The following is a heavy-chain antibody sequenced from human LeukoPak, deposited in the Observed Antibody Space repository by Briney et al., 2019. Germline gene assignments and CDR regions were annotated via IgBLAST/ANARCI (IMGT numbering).Heavy chain of an antibody. CDR3: ARWDHDLAHLDY. D-gene: IGHD1-1*01. CDR2: TYYRSKWYN. V-gene: IGHV6-1*01. J-gene: IGHJ4*02. CDR1: GDSVSSNSVA. Sequence: SQTLSLTCAISGDSVSSNSVAWNWTRQSPSRGLEWLGRTYYRSKWYNDYAVSVKSRITINPDTSKNQFSLQLNSVTPEDTAVYYCARWDHDLAHLDYWGQGTLVTVSS.